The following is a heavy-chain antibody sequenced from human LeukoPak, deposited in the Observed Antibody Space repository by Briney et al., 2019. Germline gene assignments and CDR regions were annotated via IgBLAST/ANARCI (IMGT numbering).Heavy chain of an antibody. Sequence: GGSLRLSCAASGFTFSSYEMNWVRQAPGKGLEWVAVIWYDGSNKYYADSVKGRFTISRDNSKNTLYLQMNSLRAEDTAVYYCAKDGGWMGAARPEPLDYWGQGTLVTVSS. V-gene: IGHV3-33*06. J-gene: IGHJ4*02. CDR2: IWYDGSNK. CDR3: AKDGGWMGAARPEPLDY. CDR1: GFTFSSYE. D-gene: IGHD6-6*01.